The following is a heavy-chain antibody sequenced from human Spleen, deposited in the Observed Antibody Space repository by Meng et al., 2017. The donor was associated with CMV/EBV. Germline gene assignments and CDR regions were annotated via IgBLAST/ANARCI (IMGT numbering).Heavy chain of an antibody. Sequence: SETLSLTCTISGGSISSGDHFWSWIRQPPGKGLEWIGYIFYTGTTYYNPSLTSRVTISVNTSKNHFSLQLRSVTAADTAVYYCARSYGDYGLDYWGQGTLVTVSS. CDR2: IFYTGTT. J-gene: IGHJ4*02. V-gene: IGHV4-30-4*08. CDR1: GGSISSGDHF. CDR3: ARSYGDYGLDY. D-gene: IGHD4-17*01.